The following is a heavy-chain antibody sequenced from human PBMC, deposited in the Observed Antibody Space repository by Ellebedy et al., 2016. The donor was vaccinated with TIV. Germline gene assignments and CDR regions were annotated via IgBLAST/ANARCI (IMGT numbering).Heavy chain of an antibody. CDR1: GFTFSSYA. Sequence: PGGSLRLSCAASGFTFSSYAMSWVRQAPGKGLEWVSSISGSGGSTYYADSVKGRFPTSRDNTKNTLSLQMNNLRAEDKAFYYCARDLGRTGTWPLNWLDPWGQGTLVIVSS. D-gene: IGHD2-8*02. CDR3: ARDLGRTGTWPLNWLDP. CDR2: ISGSGGST. J-gene: IGHJ5*02. V-gene: IGHV3-23*01.